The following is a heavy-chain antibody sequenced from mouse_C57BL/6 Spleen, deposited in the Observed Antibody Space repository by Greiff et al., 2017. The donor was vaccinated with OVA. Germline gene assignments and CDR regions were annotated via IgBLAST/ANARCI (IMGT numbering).Heavy chain of an antibody. CDR1: GYTFTSYW. J-gene: IGHJ3*01. CDR2: IDPSDSYT. Sequence: VQLQQPGAELVMPGASVKLSCKASGYTFTSYWMHWVKQRPGQGLEWIGEIDPSDSYTNYNQKFKGKSTLTVDKSSSTAYMQLSSLTAEDSAVYYCARESSAGFAYWGQGTLVTVSA. V-gene: IGHV1-69*01. D-gene: IGHD6-1*01. CDR3: ARESSAGFAY.